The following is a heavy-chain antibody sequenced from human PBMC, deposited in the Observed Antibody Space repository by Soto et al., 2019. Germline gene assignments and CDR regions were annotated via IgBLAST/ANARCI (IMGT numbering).Heavy chain of an antibody. V-gene: IGHV5-51*01. CDR3: ATPLAVAGTGRWVAAKKYFDY. J-gene: IGHJ4*02. Sequence: PGESLKISCKGSGYSFTSYWIGWVRQMPGKGLEWMGIIYPGDSDTRYSPSFQGQVTISADKSISTAYLQWSSLKASDTAMYYCATPLAVAGTGRWVAAKKYFDYWGQGTLVTVSS. CDR2: IYPGDSDT. CDR1: GYSFTSYW. D-gene: IGHD6-19*01.